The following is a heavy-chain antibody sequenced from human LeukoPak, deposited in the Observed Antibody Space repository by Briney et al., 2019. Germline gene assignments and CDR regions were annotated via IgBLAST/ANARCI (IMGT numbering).Heavy chain of an antibody. V-gene: IGHV3-48*01. CDR3: TRGGPSAYEVLGGVAAY. D-gene: IGHD3-16*01. Sequence: GGSLRLSGAASGFTFSGFSMSWVRQAPGKGLEWVAYITGTANTIYYADSVKGRFTISRDNAKNSLYLQMNSLRAEDAAVYYCTRGGPSAYEVLGGVAAYWGQGTLVTVSS. CDR2: ITGTANTI. J-gene: IGHJ4*02. CDR1: GFTFSGFS.